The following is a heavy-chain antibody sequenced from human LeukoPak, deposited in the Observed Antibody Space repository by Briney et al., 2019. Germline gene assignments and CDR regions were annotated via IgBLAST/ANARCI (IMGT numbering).Heavy chain of an antibody. Sequence: TLSLTCTVSGGSISSCSYYWGWIRQPPGKGLEWIGSIYYSGSTYYNPSLKSRVTISVDTSKNQFSLKLSSVTAADTAVYYCARGRYYYDSSGYYADAFDIWGQGTMVTVYS. CDR1: GGSISSCSYY. D-gene: IGHD3-22*01. V-gene: IGHV4-39*07. CDR3: ARGRYYYDSSGYYADAFDI. J-gene: IGHJ3*02. CDR2: IYYSGST.